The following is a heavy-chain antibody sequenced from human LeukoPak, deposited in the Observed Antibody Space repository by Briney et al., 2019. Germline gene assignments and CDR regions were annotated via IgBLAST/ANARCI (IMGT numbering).Heavy chain of an antibody. Sequence: GGSLRLSCAASGFTFSSYGMHWVRQAPGKGLEWAAVISYDGSNKYYADSVKGRFTISRDNSKNTLYLQMNSLRAGDTAVYYCAKPHSPGSWKKPNWFDPWGQGTLVTVSS. D-gene: IGHD1-26*01. CDR3: AKPHSPGSWKKPNWFDP. CDR1: GFTFSSYG. J-gene: IGHJ5*02. V-gene: IGHV3-30*18. CDR2: ISYDGSNK.